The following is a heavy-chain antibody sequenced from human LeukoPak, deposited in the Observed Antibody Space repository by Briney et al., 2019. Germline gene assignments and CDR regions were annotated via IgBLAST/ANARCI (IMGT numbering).Heavy chain of an antibody. CDR3: AKKGESLDYYYMDV. Sequence: GGSLRLSCAASGFTFSDYYMSWIRQAPGKGLESVSYISPSSSNTPYADSVKGRFTISRDNSKNTVHVQMNSLRAEDTAVYYCAKKGESLDYYYMDVWGQGTTVTVSS. D-gene: IGHD3-10*01. J-gene: IGHJ6*02. V-gene: IGHV3-11*03. CDR1: GFTFSDYY. CDR2: ISPSSSNT.